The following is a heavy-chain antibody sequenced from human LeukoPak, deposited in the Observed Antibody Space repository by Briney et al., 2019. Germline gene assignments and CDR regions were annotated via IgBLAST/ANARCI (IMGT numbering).Heavy chain of an antibody. CDR3: ARGGSQRITLHVFDS. D-gene: IGHD3-10*01. V-gene: IGHV3-23*01. Sequence: PGGSLRLSCAVFGYRLSSYALSWVRQPPGKGLEWVAIISDTGENTYYATSVKGRFSISRDNAKNTMSLQMNRLRVEDTAVYYCARGGSQRITLHVFDSWGQGTLVSVSS. CDR2: ISDTGENT. CDR1: GYRLSSYA. J-gene: IGHJ4*02.